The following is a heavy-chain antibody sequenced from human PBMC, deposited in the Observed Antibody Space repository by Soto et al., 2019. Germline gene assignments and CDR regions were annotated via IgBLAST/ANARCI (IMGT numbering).Heavy chain of an antibody. CDR2: ISNSDDT. Sequence: EVQLLESEGGLVQPGGSLRLSCAASGFTFSSYAMSWVRQAPGKGLEWVSSISNSDDTYYADSVKGRFTISRDKSKDTLHLQMNSLRAEDTALYYCAKLRGLPWYFDFWGQGTLVTVSS. V-gene: IGHV3-23*01. J-gene: IGHJ4*02. CDR1: GFTFSSYA. CDR3: AKLRGLPWYFDF.